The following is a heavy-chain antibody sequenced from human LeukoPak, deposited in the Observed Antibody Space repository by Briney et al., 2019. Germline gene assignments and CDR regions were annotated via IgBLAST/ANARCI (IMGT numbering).Heavy chain of an antibody. V-gene: IGHV4-30-4*01. Sequence: SETLSLTCTVSGGSISSGDYYWSWIRQPPGKGLEWIGYIYYSGSTYYNPSLKSRVTISVDTSKNQFSLKLSSVTAADTAVYYCAVLRGYYPTNWFDPWGQGILVTVSS. CDR3: AVLRGYYPTNWFDP. CDR1: GGSISSGDYY. J-gene: IGHJ5*02. D-gene: IGHD3-22*01. CDR2: IYYSGST.